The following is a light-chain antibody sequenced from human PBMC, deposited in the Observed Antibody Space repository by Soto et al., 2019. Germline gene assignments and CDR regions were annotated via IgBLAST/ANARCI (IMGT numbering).Light chain of an antibody. Sequence: QSVLTQPPSVSGAPGQRVTIYCTGSSSNIGAGYDVHWYQQLPGTAPKLLIYGNSNRPSGVPDRFSGSKSGTSASLAITGLQAEDEADYYCQSYASSLSVWVFGGGTKVTVL. CDR3: QSYASSLSVWV. CDR1: SSNIGAGYD. V-gene: IGLV1-40*01. J-gene: IGLJ3*02. CDR2: GNS.